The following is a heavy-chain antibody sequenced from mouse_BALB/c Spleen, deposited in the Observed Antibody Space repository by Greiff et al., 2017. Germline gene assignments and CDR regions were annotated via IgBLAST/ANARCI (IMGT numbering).Heavy chain of an antibody. J-gene: IGHJ4*01. D-gene: IGHD1-2*01. CDR3: ARSFATASMDY. Sequence: VQLQQSGPELVKPGASVRISCKASGYTFTSYYIHWVKQRPGQGLEWIGWIYPGNVNTKYNEKFKGKATLTADKSSSTAYMQLSSLTSEDSAVYFCARSFATASMDYWGQGTSVTVSS. V-gene: IGHV1S56*01. CDR2: IYPGNVNT. CDR1: GYTFTSYY.